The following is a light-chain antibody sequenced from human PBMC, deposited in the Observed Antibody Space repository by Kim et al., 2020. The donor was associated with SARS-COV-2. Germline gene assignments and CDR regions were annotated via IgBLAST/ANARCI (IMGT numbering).Light chain of an antibody. CDR2: SAS. J-gene: IGKJ1*01. CDR3: QQTTSFPWT. Sequence: DIQVTQSPSSVSASIGDRVTITCRASQGIGNWLAWYQQKPGKAPKFLIYSASSLRSGVPSRFSGSGSGTDFTLTIHSLQPEDFATYYCQQTTSFPWTVGQGTKVDIK. CDR1: QGIGNW. V-gene: IGKV1-12*01.